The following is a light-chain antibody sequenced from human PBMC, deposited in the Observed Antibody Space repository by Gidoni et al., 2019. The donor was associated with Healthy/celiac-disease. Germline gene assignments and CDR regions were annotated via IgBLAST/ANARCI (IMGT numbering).Light chain of an antibody. CDR1: SSDVGGYNY. V-gene: IGLV2-14*03. CDR3: SSYTSSSTLV. Sequence: HSALTPPASVSGSPGQSITISCTGTSSDVGGYNYVSWYQQHPGKAPKLMIYDVSNRPSGVSNRFSGSKSGNTASLTISGLQAEDEADYYCSSYTSSSTLVFGTGTKVTVL. J-gene: IGLJ1*01. CDR2: DVS.